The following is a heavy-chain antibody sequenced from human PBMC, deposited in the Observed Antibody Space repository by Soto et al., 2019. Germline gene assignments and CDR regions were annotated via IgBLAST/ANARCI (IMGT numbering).Heavy chain of an antibody. V-gene: IGHV2-5*01. D-gene: IGHD2-2*01. CDR3: AHVSGVHFYSTRCLDRLDP. CDR1: GFSLRTTGVG. Sequence: SGPTLVNPTQTLTLTCTFSGFSLRTTGVGVGWVRQPPRQTLECLALIFWNDDERYSPSLQNRLTITKDTSKNQVILTMANMDPVDTATYYCAHVSGVHFYSTRCLDRLDPWGQGILVPVSS. J-gene: IGHJ5*02. CDR2: IFWNDDE.